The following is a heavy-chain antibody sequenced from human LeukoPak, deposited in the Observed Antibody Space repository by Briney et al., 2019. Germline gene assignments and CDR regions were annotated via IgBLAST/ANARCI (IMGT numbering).Heavy chain of an antibody. CDR2: INPSGGST. J-gene: IGHJ4*02. Sequence: AASVKVSCKASGYTFTSYYMHWVRQAPGQGLEWMGIINPSGGSTSYAQKFQGRVTITADESTSTAYMELSSLRSEDTAVYYCARDRGYSYGRVPNFDYWGQGTLVTVSS. CDR1: GYTFTSYY. CDR3: ARDRGYSYGRVPNFDY. V-gene: IGHV1-46*01. D-gene: IGHD5-18*01.